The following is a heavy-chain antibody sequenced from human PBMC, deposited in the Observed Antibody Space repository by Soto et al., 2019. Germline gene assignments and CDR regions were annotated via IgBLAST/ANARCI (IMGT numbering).Heavy chain of an antibody. CDR1: GFTFSSYP. D-gene: IGHD3-9*01. J-gene: IGHJ5*02. CDR2: ISYDGSNK. CDR3: ARDSKVSRYFDWLRNTNWFDP. V-gene: IGHV3-30-3*01. Sequence: GGSLRLACAASGFTFSSYPMHLVLQAPGKGLEGVSVISYDGSNKYYADAVKGRFTISRDNSKNTLYLQMNSLRAEDTAVYYCARDSKVSRYFDWLRNTNWFDPWGQGTLVTV.